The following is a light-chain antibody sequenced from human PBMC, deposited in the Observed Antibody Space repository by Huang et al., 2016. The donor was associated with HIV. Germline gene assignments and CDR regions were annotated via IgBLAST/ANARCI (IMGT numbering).Light chain of an antibody. CDR1: QSVSSN. Sequence: EIVMTQSPATLSVSPGERATLSCRASQSVSSNLAWYQQKPGQSPRRLIYGASTSATGIPARFSGSGSGTEFTLTISSLQSEDFAVYYCQQYNNWHYTFGQGTKLEIK. CDR3: QQYNNWHYT. CDR2: GAS. J-gene: IGKJ2*01. V-gene: IGKV3-15*01.